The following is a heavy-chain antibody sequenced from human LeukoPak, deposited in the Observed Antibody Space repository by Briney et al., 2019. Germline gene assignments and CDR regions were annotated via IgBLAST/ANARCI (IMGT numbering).Heavy chain of an antibody. Sequence: GGSLRLSCAASGFTFSGYGMHWVRQAPGKGLEWVTFIRYDGSNKYYADSVKGRFTISRDNSKNTLYLQMNSLRAEDTAVYYCATEMATTAYYFDYWGQGTLVTVSS. V-gene: IGHV3-30*02. CDR3: ATEMATTAYYFDY. D-gene: IGHD5-24*01. CDR2: IRYDGSNK. J-gene: IGHJ4*02. CDR1: GFTFSGYG.